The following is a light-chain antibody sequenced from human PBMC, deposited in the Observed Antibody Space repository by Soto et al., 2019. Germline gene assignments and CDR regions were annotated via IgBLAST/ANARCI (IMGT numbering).Light chain of an antibody. Sequence: QSVLTQPPSVSAAPGQKVTISCSGNSSNIGSNDVSWYQQLPGKAPKLLLYENSQRPSGIPDRSSGSKSGTSATLGITGLQTGDEDDYYCGTWDSSLIALFGTGTKLTVL. J-gene: IGLJ1*01. V-gene: IGLV1-51*02. CDR2: ENS. CDR3: GTWDSSLIAL. CDR1: SSNIGSND.